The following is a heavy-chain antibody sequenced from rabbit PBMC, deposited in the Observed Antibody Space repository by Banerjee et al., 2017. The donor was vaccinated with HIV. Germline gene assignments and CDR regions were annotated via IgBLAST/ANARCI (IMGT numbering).Heavy chain of an antibody. CDR2: IYTGNGKT. D-gene: IGHD6-1*01. CDR1: GIDFSTYYY. V-gene: IGHV1S45*01. J-gene: IGHJ4*01. CDR3: ARAYTYGYAGYAYGIYFNL. Sequence: QQQLEESGGGLVKPGGTLTLTCKASGIDFSTYYYMCWVRQAPGKGLEWIAYIYTGNGKTYYASWAKGRFTISKTSSTTVTLQMTSLTAADTATYFCARAYTYGYAGYAYGIYFNLWGPGTLVTVS.